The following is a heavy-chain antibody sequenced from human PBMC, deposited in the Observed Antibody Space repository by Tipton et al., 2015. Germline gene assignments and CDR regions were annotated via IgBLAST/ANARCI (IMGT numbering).Heavy chain of an antibody. CDR2: INAGNGNT. CDR1: GYTFSNYP. Sequence: QSGAEVKKTGASVKVSCKASGYTFSNYPLHWVRQAPGQRLEWMGWINAGNGNTKYSQKFQGRVGITRDTSASTAYMELSSLRSEDTAVYFCARGGKIIIIKKGHAKSVEWFDPWGQGALVTVSS. J-gene: IGHJ5*02. V-gene: IGHV1-3*01. CDR3: ARGGKIIIIKKGHAKSVEWFDP. D-gene: IGHD3-10*01.